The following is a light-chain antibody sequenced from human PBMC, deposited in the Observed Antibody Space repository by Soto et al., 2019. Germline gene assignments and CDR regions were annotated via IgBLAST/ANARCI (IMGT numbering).Light chain of an antibody. J-gene: IGLJ1*01. CDR3: SSYAGSLYV. CDR1: SSDVGGYNY. CDR2: DVS. V-gene: IGLV2-8*01. Sequence: QSALTQPPSASGSPGQSVTISCTGTSSDVGGYNYVSWYQQHPGKAPKLMIYDVSKRPSGVPDRFSGSKSGNTASLTVSWLQAEEEADYYCSSYAGSLYVFGTGTKVTVL.